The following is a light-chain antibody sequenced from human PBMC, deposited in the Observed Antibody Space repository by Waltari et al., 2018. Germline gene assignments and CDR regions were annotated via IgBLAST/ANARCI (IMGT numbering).Light chain of an antibody. CDR1: QSVSCE. V-gene: IGKV3-15*01. J-gene: IGKJ4*01. CDR2: GAS. Sequence: ETVMTQSPGTLSVSPGDRVSLSCRSSQSVSCELAWYQQKPGQTPQLLIYGASTRVTGTPARFSGSGSGTEFTLTISSLQSEDFGVYYCQQYNKWPLTFGGGTKVEIK. CDR3: QQYNKWPLT.